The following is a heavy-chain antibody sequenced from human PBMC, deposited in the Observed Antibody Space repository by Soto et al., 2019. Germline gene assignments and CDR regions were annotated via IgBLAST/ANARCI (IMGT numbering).Heavy chain of an antibody. J-gene: IGHJ4*02. Sequence: PGGSLRLSCAASGFTFSNAWMNWVRQAPGKGLEWVGRIKSKTDGGTTDYAAPVKGRFTISRDDSKNTLYLQMNSLKTEDTAVYYCTTEWDILTGYYAVDYWGQGTLVTVSS. CDR1: GFTFSNAW. CDR2: IKSKTDGGTT. D-gene: IGHD3-9*01. V-gene: IGHV3-15*07. CDR3: TTEWDILTGYYAVDY.